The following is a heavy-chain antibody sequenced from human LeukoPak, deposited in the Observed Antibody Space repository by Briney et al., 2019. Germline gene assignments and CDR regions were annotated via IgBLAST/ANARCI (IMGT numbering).Heavy chain of an antibody. CDR2: IRYIGTT. V-gene: IGHV4-39*07. Sequence: SETLSLTCNVSGGSISGSRRYSGWVRQPPGGGLEWFGSIRYIGTTYYNPSLQSRVTISVDTSKNQFSLKLSSVTVADTAVYYCARAAADYYFDYWGQGTLVTVSS. CDR3: ARAAADYYFDY. CDR1: GGSISGSRRY. J-gene: IGHJ4*02. D-gene: IGHD6-13*01.